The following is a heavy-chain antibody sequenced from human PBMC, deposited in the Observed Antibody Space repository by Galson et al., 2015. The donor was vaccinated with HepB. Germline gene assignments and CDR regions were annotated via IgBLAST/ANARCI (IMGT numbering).Heavy chain of an antibody. CDR1: GFTFSDYY. D-gene: IGHD2-15*01. Sequence: SLRLSCAASGFTFSDYYMSWIRQAPGKGLEWVSYISSSSSYTNYADSVKGRFTISRDNAKNSLYLQMNSLRAEDTAVYYCARDSGCSGGSCYYNWFDPWGQGTLVTVSS. CDR2: ISSSSSYT. V-gene: IGHV3-11*06. J-gene: IGHJ5*02. CDR3: ARDSGCSGGSCYYNWFDP.